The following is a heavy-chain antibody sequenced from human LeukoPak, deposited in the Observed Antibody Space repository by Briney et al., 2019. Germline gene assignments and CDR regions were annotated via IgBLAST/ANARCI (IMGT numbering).Heavy chain of an antibody. CDR3: ARDGPMVGISDSGPRDYYYGMDV. CDR1: GYTFTNYG. D-gene: IGHD2-21*01. V-gene: IGHV1-46*01. J-gene: IGHJ6*02. CDR2: INPSGGST. Sequence: ASVKVSCKTSGYTFTNYGISWVRQAPGQGLEWMGIINPSGGSTSYAQKFQGRVTMTRDTSTSTVYMELSSLRSEDTAVYYCARDGPMVGISDSGPRDYYYGMDVWGQGTTVTVSS.